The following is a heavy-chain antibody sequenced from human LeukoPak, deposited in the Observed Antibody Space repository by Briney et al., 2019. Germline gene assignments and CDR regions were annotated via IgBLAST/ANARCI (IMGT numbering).Heavy chain of an antibody. CDR2: IWSDGNNK. CDR1: GFTFSSYG. CDR3: ARWGFGYYDSSALRTSYGMDV. Sequence: PGRSLRLSCAASGFTFSSYGMHWVRQAPGKGLQWVAVIWSDGNNKYYADSVKGRFTISRDNSKNTMYLEMNSLRAEDTAVYYCARWGFGYYDSSALRTSYGMDVWGQGTTVTVS. V-gene: IGHV3-33*01. D-gene: IGHD3-22*01. J-gene: IGHJ6*02.